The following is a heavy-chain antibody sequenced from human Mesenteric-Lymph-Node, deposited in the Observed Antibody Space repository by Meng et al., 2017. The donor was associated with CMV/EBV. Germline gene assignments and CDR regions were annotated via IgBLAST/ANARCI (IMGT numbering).Heavy chain of an antibody. V-gene: IGHV3-7*01. Sequence: GGSLRLSCAASGFTFSSYWMSWVRQAPGKGLEWVANIKQDGSEKYYVDSVKGRFTISRDNAKNSLYLQMNSLRAEDTAVYYCASGVGGLEWFYWGQGTTVTVSS. CDR1: GFTFSSYW. J-gene: IGHJ6*02. CDR3: ASGVGGLEWFY. D-gene: IGHD3-3*01. CDR2: IKQDGSEK.